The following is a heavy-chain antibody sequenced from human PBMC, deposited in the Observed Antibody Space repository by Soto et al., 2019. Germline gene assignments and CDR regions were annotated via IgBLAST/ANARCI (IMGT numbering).Heavy chain of an antibody. V-gene: IGHV4-31*03. J-gene: IGHJ5*02. CDR1: GGSISSGGYY. CDR3: AREGTMVRGVDWFDP. CDR2: IYYSGST. Sequence: SETLSLTCTVSGGSISSGGYYWSWIRQHPGKGLEWIGYIYYSGSTYYNPSLKSRVTISVDTSKNQFSLKLSSVTAADTAVYCCAREGTMVRGVDWFDPWGQGTLVTVSS. D-gene: IGHD3-10*01.